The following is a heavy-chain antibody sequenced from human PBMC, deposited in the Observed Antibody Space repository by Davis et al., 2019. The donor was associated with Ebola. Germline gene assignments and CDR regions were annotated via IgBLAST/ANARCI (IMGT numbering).Heavy chain of an antibody. J-gene: IGHJ4*02. CDR1: GYSISNGCY. CDR2: IYHSGST. CDR3: ARVSGSGYYPFDY. V-gene: IGHV4-38-2*02. D-gene: IGHD3-22*01. Sequence: MPSETLSLTCSDSGYSISNGCYWGWIRQPPGKGLEWIGSIYHSGSTYYNPSLKSRVTISVDTSKNQFSLRLSSVTAADTAVYHCARVSGSGYYPFDYWGQGILVTVSS.